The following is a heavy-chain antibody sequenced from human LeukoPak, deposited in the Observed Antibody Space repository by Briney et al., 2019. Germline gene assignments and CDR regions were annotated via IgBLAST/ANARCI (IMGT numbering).Heavy chain of an antibody. J-gene: IGHJ4*02. CDR1: GFSLSNYA. Sequence: GGSLRLSCAVSGFSLSNYAMHWVRQAPGKGLEWVAFMSYEGYSKYYGDSVKGRFTISRDNSKNTLYLQVNSLRAEDTAVYYCAKGGKWDVTPFDYWGQGTLVTVSS. CDR3: AKGGKWDVTPFDY. V-gene: IGHV3-30-3*01. D-gene: IGHD1-26*01. CDR2: MSYEGYSK.